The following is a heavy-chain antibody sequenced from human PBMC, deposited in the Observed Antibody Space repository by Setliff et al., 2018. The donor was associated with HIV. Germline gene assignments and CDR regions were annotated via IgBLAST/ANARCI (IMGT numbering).Heavy chain of an antibody. Sequence: PSETLSLTCTVSGYSISSRYYWGWIRQSPGKGLEWIGSIYHSGSTQYNPSLKSRVTIAGDTSKNQFSVRLTSVTAADTAVYFCARDVARFDYDTGGYYVSHFDYWGQGIQVTVSS. D-gene: IGHD3-22*01. CDR3: ARDVARFDYDTGGYYVSHFDY. CDR1: GYSISSRYY. J-gene: IGHJ4*02. CDR2: IYHSGST. V-gene: IGHV4-38-2*02.